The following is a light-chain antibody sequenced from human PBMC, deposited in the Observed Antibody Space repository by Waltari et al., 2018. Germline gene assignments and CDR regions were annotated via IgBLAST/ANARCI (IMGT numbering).Light chain of an antibody. Sequence: DIQMTQSPSSLSASVGDRVTITCRASHHINIFLNWYQQKPGEGPKLLLYKASNMEGGVPSRFSGSGSGTEFSLSISSLQPDDFPTYFCQQAYSVPYTFGQGTNL. V-gene: IGKV1-39*01. J-gene: IGKJ2*01. CDR3: QQAYSVPYT. CDR2: KAS. CDR1: HHINIF.